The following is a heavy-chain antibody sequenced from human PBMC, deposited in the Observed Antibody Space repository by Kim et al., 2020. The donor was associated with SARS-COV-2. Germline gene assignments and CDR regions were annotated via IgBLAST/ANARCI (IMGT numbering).Heavy chain of an antibody. CDR1: GGSFSGYY. CDR2: INHSGST. Sequence: SETLSLTCAVYGGSFSGYYWSWIRQPPGKGLEWIGEINHSGSTNYNPSLKSRVTISVDTSKNQFSLKLSSVTAADTAVYYCARWGPAAGTMDGNWFDPWGQGTLVTVSS. CDR3: ARWGPAAGTMDGNWFDP. V-gene: IGHV4-34*01. D-gene: IGHD6-13*01. J-gene: IGHJ5*02.